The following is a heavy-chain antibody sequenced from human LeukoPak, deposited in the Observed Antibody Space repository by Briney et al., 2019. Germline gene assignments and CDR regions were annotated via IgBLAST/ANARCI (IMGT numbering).Heavy chain of an antibody. V-gene: IGHV1-69*05. D-gene: IGHD2-15*01. CDR3: ARDFEDCSGGSCLYYFDY. Sequence: SSVKVSCKASGGTFSSSAISWVRHAPGQGLEWMGRIIPIFGTANYAQKFQGRVTITTDESTSTAYMELSSLRSEDTAVYYCARDFEDCSGGSCLYYFDYRGQGTLVTVSS. CDR2: IIPIFGTA. CDR1: GGTFSSSA. J-gene: IGHJ4*02.